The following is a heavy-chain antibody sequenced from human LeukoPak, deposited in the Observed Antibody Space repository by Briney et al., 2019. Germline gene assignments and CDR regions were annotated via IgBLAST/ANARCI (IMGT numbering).Heavy chain of an antibody. CDR1: GFTFSSYG. V-gene: IGHV3-30*03. D-gene: IGHD4-11*01. Sequence: PGGSLRLSCAASGFTFSSYGMHWVRQAPGKGLEWVAVISYDGSNKYYADSVKGRFTISRDNSKNTLYLQMNSLRAEDTAVYYCARDLAGTVTSTFGYWGQGTLVTVSS. J-gene: IGHJ4*02. CDR3: ARDLAGTVTSTFGY. CDR2: ISYDGSNK.